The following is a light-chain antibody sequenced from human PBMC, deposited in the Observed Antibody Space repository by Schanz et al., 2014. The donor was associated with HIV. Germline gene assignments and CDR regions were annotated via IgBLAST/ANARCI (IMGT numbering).Light chain of an antibody. Sequence: QSVLTQPPSASGTPGQRVTISCSGSTSSIKTNTVNWFQQLPGTAPKLLIYNTYHRPSGVPDRFSGSESGTSASLAISGLQSEDEADYYCAAWDGSLNVWVFGGGTKLTVL. V-gene: IGLV1-44*01. CDR3: AAWDGSLNVWV. CDR1: TSSIKTNT. J-gene: IGLJ3*02. CDR2: NTY.